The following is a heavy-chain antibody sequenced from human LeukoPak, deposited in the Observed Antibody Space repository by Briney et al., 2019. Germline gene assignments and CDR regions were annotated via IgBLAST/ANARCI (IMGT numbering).Heavy chain of an antibody. J-gene: IGHJ4*02. CDR3: AKGYDILTGYCEGFDY. V-gene: IGHV3-33*06. Sequence: GGSLRVSCAASGFTFSSYGMHWVRQAPGKGLEWVAVIWYDGSNKYYADSVKGRFTISRDNSKNTLYLQMNSLRAEDTAVYYCAKGYDILTGYCEGFDYWGQGTLVTVSS. CDR2: IWYDGSNK. CDR1: GFTFSSYG. D-gene: IGHD3-9*01.